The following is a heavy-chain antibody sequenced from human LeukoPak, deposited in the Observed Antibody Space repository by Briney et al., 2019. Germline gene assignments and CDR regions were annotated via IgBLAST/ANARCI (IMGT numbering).Heavy chain of an antibody. V-gene: IGHV1-2*02. J-gene: IGHJ4*02. CDR3: ARANFLYCSSSTCLFDY. D-gene: IGHD2-2*01. CDR1: GYTFTDYY. CDR2: INPNDGDT. Sequence: ASVTVSCKASGYTFTDYYMHWVRQAPGQGFEWMGWINPNDGDTNYAQKFQGRVTMTRDTSISTAHMEVSRLRSDDTAVYYCARANFLYCSSSTCLFDYWGQGTLVTVSS.